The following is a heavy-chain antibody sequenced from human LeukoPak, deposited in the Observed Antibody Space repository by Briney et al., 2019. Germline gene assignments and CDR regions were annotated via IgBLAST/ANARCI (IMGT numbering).Heavy chain of an antibody. Sequence: GGSLRLSCAASGFTFSNYGMHWVRQAPGKGLEWVALIWYDGSNKYYTDSVKGRLTISRDNSKDTLFLQMNSLRAEDTGVYYCAREGPRGNSQFDYWGQGTLVTVSS. CDR2: IWYDGSNK. CDR3: AREGPRGNSQFDY. V-gene: IGHV3-33*01. J-gene: IGHJ4*02. CDR1: GFTFSNYG. D-gene: IGHD2/OR15-2a*01.